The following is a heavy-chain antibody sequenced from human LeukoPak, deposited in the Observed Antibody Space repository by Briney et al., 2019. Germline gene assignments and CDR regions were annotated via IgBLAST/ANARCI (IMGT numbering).Heavy chain of an antibody. CDR3: ARQARGVAGGYSNWFDP. V-gene: IGHV4-39*01. D-gene: IGHD5-18*01. CDR1: VGSISSSSYF. CDR2: IYYSGST. J-gene: IGHJ5*02. Sequence: SETLSLTCTVSVGSISSSSYFWGCTHHPPGKGFEWNVCIYYSGSTSYCPSLKSRVTVSVDTSKNQFSLKLSSVTAADTAVYYCARQARGVAGGYSNWFDPWGQGTLVTVSS.